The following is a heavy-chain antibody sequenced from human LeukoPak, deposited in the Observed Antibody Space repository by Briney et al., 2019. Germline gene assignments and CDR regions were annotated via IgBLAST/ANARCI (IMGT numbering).Heavy chain of an antibody. CDR1: DSSISSTYY. D-gene: IGHD5-18*01. CDR3: AREAQGHNYGPYYFDS. Sequence: PSETLSLTCSVADSSISSTYYWAWVRQPPGKGPEWLANINPTGGTYSTPSLRRRITISLDTPKSQFSLRLSSVTAADTAIYYCAREAQGHNYGPYYFDSWGPGTLVTVSS. V-gene: IGHV4-38-2*02. CDR2: INPTGGT. J-gene: IGHJ4*02.